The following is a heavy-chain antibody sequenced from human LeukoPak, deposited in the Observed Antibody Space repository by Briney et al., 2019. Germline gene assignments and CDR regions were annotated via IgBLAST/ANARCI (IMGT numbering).Heavy chain of an antibody. Sequence: ETLSLTCTVSGGSISSYYWSWIRQPPGKGLEWIGSIYYSGSTNYNPSLKSRVTISVDTSKNQFSLKLSSVTAADTAVYYCARAQTIVVPAVRGGWFDPWGQGTLVTVSS. CDR2: IYYSGST. J-gene: IGHJ5*02. D-gene: IGHD2-2*01. V-gene: IGHV4-59*08. CDR1: GGSISSYY. CDR3: ARAQTIVVPAVRGGWFDP.